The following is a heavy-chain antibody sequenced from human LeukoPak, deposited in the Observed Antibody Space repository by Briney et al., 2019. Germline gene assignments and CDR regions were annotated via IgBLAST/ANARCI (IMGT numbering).Heavy chain of an antibody. V-gene: IGHV3-7*01. Sequence: GGSLRLSCTAPGFTFSTYWMTWVRQAPGKGLEWVANIKQDGNEKYYADPVKGRFTISRDNGKNSLDLQMNSLRADDTAFYYCARDTLGEGEDANYAVYYFDYWGQGTVVTVSS. D-gene: IGHD4/OR15-4a*01. J-gene: IGHJ4*02. CDR1: GFTFSTYW. CDR3: ARDTLGEGEDANYAVYYFDY. CDR2: IKQDGNEK.